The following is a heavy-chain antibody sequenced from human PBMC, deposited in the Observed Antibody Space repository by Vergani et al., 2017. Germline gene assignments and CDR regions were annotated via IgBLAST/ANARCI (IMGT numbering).Heavy chain of an antibody. CDR2: ISSSGSTI. D-gene: IGHD3-10*01. V-gene: IGHV3-48*03. Sequence: EVQLVESGGGLVQPGGSLRLSCAASGFTFSSYEMNWVRQAPGKGLEWVSYISSSGSTIYYADSVKGRFTISRDNAKNSLYLQMNSLRAEDTAVYYCARDRGTMVRGVNYYYYGMDVWGQGTTVTVSS. J-gene: IGHJ6*02. CDR1: GFTFSSYE. CDR3: ARDRGTMVRGVNYYYYGMDV.